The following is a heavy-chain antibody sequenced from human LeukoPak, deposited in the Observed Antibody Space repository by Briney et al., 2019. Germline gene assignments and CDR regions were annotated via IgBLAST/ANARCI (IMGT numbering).Heavy chain of an antibody. V-gene: IGHV4-39*01. CDR3: AAPDDSGSSRIDY. CDR1: GGPISSSSYY. Sequence: SETLSLTCTVSGGPISSSSYYWGWIRQPPGKGVEWIGSIYYSGNTYYNPSLKSRVTISVDASKNQFSLKLSSVTAADTAVYYCAAPDDSGSSRIDYWGQGTLVTVSS. D-gene: IGHD6-13*01. J-gene: IGHJ4*02. CDR2: IYYSGNT.